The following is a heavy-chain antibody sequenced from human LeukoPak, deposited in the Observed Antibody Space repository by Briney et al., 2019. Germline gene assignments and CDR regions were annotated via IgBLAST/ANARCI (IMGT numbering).Heavy chain of an antibody. Sequence: GGSLRLSCAASGFTFSSYSMNWVRQAPGKGLEWVSSISSSSSYIYYADSVKGRFTISRDNAKNSLYLQMNSLRAEDTAVYYCARVYDPEPWISSSWSRGAFDIWGQGTMVTVSS. V-gene: IGHV3-21*01. CDR1: GFTFSSYS. CDR3: ARVYDPEPWISSSWSRGAFDI. J-gene: IGHJ3*02. D-gene: IGHD6-13*01. CDR2: ISSSSSYI.